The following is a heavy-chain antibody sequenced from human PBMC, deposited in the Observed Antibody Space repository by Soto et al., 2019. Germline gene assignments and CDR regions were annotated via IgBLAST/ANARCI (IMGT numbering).Heavy chain of an antibody. V-gene: IGHV4-34*01. CDR1: GGSFSGYC. Sequence: QVQLQQWGAGLLKPSKTLSLTCAVYGGSFSGYCWSWIRQPPGKGLEWIGYIYYSGSTYYNPSLKSRVTISVDTSLSQFFLKLSSVTAADPAVYYCARRGRWFDPWGQGNLLTVSS. J-gene: IGHJ5*02. CDR3: ARRGRWFDP. CDR2: IYYSGST.